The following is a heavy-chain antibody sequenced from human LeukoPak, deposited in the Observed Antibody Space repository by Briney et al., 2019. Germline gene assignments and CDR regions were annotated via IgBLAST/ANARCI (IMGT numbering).Heavy chain of an antibody. D-gene: IGHD6-13*01. CDR3: AKHRAAAGTGDYFDY. CDR2: IYSGGST. J-gene: IGHJ4*02. V-gene: IGHV3-66*04. Sequence: PGGSLRLSCAASGFTVSSNYMTWVRQAPGKGLEWVSVIYSGGSTYYADSVKGRFTISRDNSKNTLYLQMNSLRAEDTAVYYCAKHRAAAGTGDYFDYWGQGTLVTVSS. CDR1: GFTVSSNY.